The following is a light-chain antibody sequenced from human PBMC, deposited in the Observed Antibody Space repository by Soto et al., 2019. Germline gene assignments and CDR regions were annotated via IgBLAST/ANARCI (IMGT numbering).Light chain of an antibody. CDR2: DAS. CDR3: QQYSSYSPA. Sequence: IRMTQSPNTLSASVGERATITCRASQSLNSWLAWYQQKPGKAPRLLIYDASSLESGVPSRFSGSGSGTEFTLTISSLQPDDFATYYCQQYSSYSPAFGQGTKVDIK. CDR1: QSLNSW. V-gene: IGKV1-5*01. J-gene: IGKJ1*01.